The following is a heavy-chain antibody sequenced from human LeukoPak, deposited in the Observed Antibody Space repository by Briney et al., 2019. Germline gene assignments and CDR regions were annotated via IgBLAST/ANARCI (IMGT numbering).Heavy chain of an antibody. J-gene: IGHJ4*02. Sequence: SETLSLTCAVYGGSFSGYYWSWIRQPPGKGLEWIGEINHSGSTNYNPSLKSRVTISVDTSKNQFSLKLSSVTAADTAVYYCARGQVYYDSSGYSDPTTFDYWGKGTLVTVSS. CDR1: GGSFSGYY. CDR3: ARGQVYYDSSGYSDPTTFDY. D-gene: IGHD3-22*01. CDR2: INHSGST. V-gene: IGHV4-34*01.